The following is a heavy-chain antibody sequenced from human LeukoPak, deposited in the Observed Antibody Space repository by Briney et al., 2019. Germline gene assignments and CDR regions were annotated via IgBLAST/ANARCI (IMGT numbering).Heavy chain of an antibody. CDR3: IRDRGSPDAFDI. CDR2: INADGSNT. CDR1: GFTFSPYW. Sequence: GGSLRLSCAATGFTFSPYWMHWVRQAPGKGLVWVSHINADGSNTIYADSVKGRFTISRDNAKNTLFLQMNGLRAEDTALHYCIRDRGSPDAFDIWGQGTMVTVSS. V-gene: IGHV3-74*01. D-gene: IGHD3-10*01. J-gene: IGHJ3*02.